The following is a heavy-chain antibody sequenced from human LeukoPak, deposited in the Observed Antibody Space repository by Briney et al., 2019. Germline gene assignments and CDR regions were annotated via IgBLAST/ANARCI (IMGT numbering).Heavy chain of an antibody. V-gene: IGHV4-59*01. Sequence: SETLSLTCTVSGGSISSYYWSWIRQPPGKGLEWIGYIYYSGSTNYSPSLKSRVTISVDTSKNQFSLKLSSVTAADTAVYYCARGDPDYYGSGSPGRFDYWGQGTLVTVSS. CDR1: GGSISSYY. J-gene: IGHJ4*02. CDR2: IYYSGST. D-gene: IGHD3-10*01. CDR3: ARGDPDYYGSGSPGRFDY.